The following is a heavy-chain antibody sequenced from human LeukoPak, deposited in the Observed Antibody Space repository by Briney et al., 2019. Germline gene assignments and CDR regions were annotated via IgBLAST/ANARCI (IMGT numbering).Heavy chain of an antibody. Sequence: PGGSLRLSCAASGFIFSDYYMNWVRQAPGKGLEWVSYITTSSTIYYADSVKGRFTISRDNAKNSLYLQMNSLRAEDTAVYYCASVPSDDYGDYGVAFDIWGQGTMVTVSS. CDR2: ITTSSTI. J-gene: IGHJ3*02. CDR3: ASVPSDDYGDYGVAFDI. CDR1: GFIFSDYY. D-gene: IGHD4-17*01. V-gene: IGHV3-69-1*01.